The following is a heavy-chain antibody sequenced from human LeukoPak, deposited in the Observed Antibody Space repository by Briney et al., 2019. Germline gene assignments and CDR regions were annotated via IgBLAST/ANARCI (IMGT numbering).Heavy chain of an antibody. D-gene: IGHD1-1*01. J-gene: IGHJ4*02. V-gene: IGHV3-30*02. Sequence: GGSLRLSCAASGFTFSSYGMHRVRQAPGKGLEGVAFIRYDGSNKYYADSVKGRFTISRDNSKNTLYLQMNSLRAEDTAVYYCAKDKGFGTGTLDYWGQGTLVTVSS. CDR2: IRYDGSNK. CDR3: AKDKGFGTGTLDY. CDR1: GFTFSSYG.